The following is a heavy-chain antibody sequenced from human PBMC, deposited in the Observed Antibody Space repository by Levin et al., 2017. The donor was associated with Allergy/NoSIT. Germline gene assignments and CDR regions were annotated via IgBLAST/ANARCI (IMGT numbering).Heavy chain of an antibody. D-gene: IGHD6-19*01. J-gene: IGHJ4*02. Sequence: SETLSLTCAVYGGSFSGYYWSWIRQPPGKGLEWIGEINHSGSTNYNPSLKSRVTISVDTSKNQFSLKLSSVTAAATAVYYCARGSGWYRSYCDYWGQGTLVTVSS. CDR1: GGSFSGYY. CDR2: INHSGST. CDR3: ARGSGWYRSYCDY. V-gene: IGHV4-34*01.